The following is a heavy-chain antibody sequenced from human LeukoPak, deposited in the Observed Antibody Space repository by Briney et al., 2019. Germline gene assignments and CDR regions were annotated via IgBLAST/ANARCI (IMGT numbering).Heavy chain of an antibody. J-gene: IGHJ4*02. Sequence: GGSLRLSFAASGFTFSDYYMSWIRQAPGKGLEWISYISASGRDTYYADSVKGRFSTSRDNAKNSLYLQMNSLRAEDTAVYYCARVGLIAAAGTPDYWGQGTLVTVSS. CDR2: ISASGRDT. D-gene: IGHD6-13*01. CDR1: GFTFSDYY. V-gene: IGHV3-11*06. CDR3: ARVGLIAAAGTPDY.